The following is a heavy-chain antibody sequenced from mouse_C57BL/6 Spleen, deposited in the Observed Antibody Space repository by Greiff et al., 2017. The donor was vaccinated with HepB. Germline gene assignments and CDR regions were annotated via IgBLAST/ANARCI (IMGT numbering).Heavy chain of an antibody. CDR2: ISSGGSYT. CDR1: GFTFSSYG. Sequence: EVKLVESGGDLVKPGGSLKLSCAASGFTFSSYGMSWVRQTPDKRLEWVATISSGGSYTYYPDSVKGRFTISRDNAKNTLYLQMRSLKSEDTAMYYGAREGFDYWGQGTTLTVSS. V-gene: IGHV5-6*01. J-gene: IGHJ2*01. CDR3: AREGFDY.